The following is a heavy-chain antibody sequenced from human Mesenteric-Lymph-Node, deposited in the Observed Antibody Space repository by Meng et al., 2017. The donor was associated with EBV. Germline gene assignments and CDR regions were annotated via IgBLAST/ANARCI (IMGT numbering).Heavy chain of an antibody. Sequence: QGQVRKWGSGMVQPSETLALTCAVYGESFSGYYWSWIRQPPGKGLEWIGEINHSGTTNYNPSLESRVTISVDTSKNHLSLKLTSLTAADTAVYYCARLGNGHWGQGTLVTVSS. CDR1: GESFSGYY. J-gene: IGHJ4*02. V-gene: IGHV4-34*01. CDR2: INHSGTT. CDR3: ARLGNGH.